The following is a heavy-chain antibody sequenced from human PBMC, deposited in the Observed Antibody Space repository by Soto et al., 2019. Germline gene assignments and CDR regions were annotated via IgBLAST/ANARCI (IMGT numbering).Heavy chain of an antibody. J-gene: IGHJ4*02. D-gene: IGHD6-19*01. CDR3: AVHLYSCGWYGVGFDF. CDR1: GYTFTGYY. Sequence: ASVKVSCKASGYTFTGYYMHWVRQAPGQGLEWMGWINPNSGGTNYAQKFQGWVTMTRDTSISTAYMELSRLRSDDTAVYYCAVHLYSCGWYGVGFDFWGQGTLVTVSS. V-gene: IGHV1-2*04. CDR2: INPNSGGT.